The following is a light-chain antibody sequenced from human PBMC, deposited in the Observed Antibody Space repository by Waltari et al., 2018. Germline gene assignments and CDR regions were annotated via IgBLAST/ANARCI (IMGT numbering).Light chain of an antibody. V-gene: IGLV2-8*01. CDR1: SSDVGVYHY. J-gene: IGLJ2*01. CDR3: SSYAGSNNLV. Sequence: QSALTQPPSASGSPGQSVTIPCTGTSSDVGVYHYVSWYQQHPGKAPKLMIYEVSKRPSGVPDRFSGSKSGNTASLTVSGLQAEDEADYYCSSYAGSNNLVFGGGTKLTVL. CDR2: EVS.